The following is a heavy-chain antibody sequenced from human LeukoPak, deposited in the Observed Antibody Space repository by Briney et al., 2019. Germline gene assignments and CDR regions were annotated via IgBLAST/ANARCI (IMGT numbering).Heavy chain of an antibody. CDR2: IKQDGSEK. V-gene: IGHV3-7*01. CDR1: GFTFSSYW. D-gene: IGHD3-10*02. CDR3: AGSSLHVTFDY. J-gene: IGHJ4*02. Sequence: GGSLRLSCAASGFTFSSYWMSWVRQAPGKGLEWVANIKQDGSEKYYVDSVKGRFTISRDNAKKSLYLQMNSLRAEDTAVYYCAGSSLHVTFDYWGQGTLVTVSS.